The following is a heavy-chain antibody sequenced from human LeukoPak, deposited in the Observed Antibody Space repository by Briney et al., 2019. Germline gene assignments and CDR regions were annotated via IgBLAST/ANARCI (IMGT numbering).Heavy chain of an antibody. CDR1: GVHVSSNSAS. J-gene: IGHJ4*02. Sequence: SQTRSLTCAIFGVHVSSNSASWTWIRQSPSGGLEWLGRTYYRSEWYSDSALSMRGRITIDSDTSSNQFSLHLKSVTPDDTAVYSCARGTSRAYNYWGQGILVTVSS. D-gene: IGHD1-14*01. V-gene: IGHV6-1*01. CDR3: ARGTSRAYNY. CDR2: TYYRSEWYS.